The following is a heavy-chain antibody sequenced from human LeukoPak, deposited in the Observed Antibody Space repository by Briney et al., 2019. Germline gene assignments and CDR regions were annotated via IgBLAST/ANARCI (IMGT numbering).Heavy chain of an antibody. J-gene: IGHJ4*02. CDR3: ARGPFNHYDSSGYDRYYFDY. D-gene: IGHD3-22*01. CDR1: GGSFSGYY. CDR2: INHSGST. V-gene: IGHV4-34*01. Sequence: PSETLSLTCAVYGGSFSGYYWSWIRQPPGKGLEWIGEINHSGSTNYNPSLKSRVTISVDTSKNQFSLKLSSVTAADTAVYYCARGPFNHYDSSGYDRYYFDYWGQGTLVTVSS.